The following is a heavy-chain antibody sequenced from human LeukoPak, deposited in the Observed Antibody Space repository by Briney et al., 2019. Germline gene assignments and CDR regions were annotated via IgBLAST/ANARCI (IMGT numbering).Heavy chain of an antibody. Sequence: PGGSLRLSCAASGFTFSNYWMFWVRQVPGKGLVWVSRVSNDGSSTTYADSVKGRFTISRDNSKNTLYLQMNSLRAEDTAVYYCAKDRASSWYVVAGAFDIWGQGTMVTVSS. D-gene: IGHD6-13*01. CDR3: AKDRASSWYVVAGAFDI. CDR1: GFTFSNYW. J-gene: IGHJ3*02. CDR2: VSNDGSST. V-gene: IGHV3-74*01.